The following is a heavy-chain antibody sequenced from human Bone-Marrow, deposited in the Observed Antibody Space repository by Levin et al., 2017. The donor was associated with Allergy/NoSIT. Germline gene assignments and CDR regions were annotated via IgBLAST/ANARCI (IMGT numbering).Heavy chain of an antibody. CDR3: AREGNRGYCSGGSCYSVMDY. J-gene: IGHJ4*02. V-gene: IGHV1-46*01. CDR1: GYPFTTYH. Sequence: GESLKISCKASGYPFTTYHIHWVRQAPGQGLEWMGIVDPNGGTTIHAQNFQGRVTLTRDTSTSTVYMELSSLRSEDTAVYYCAREGNRGYCSGGSCYSVMDYWGQGTLVSVSS. CDR2: VDPNGGTT. D-gene: IGHD2-15*01.